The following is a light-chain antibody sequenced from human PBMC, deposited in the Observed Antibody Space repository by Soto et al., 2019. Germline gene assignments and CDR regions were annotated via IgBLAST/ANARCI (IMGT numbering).Light chain of an antibody. J-gene: IGLJ1*01. CDR2: DVS. CDR1: SSDVGGYND. V-gene: IGLV2-14*01. CDR3: SSYTRSSTLV. Sequence: QSALTQPASVSGSPGQSITISCTGTSSDVGGYNDVSWYQQHPGKAPKLMIYDVSNRPSGVSNRFSGSKSGNTASLTISGLQAEDEADYYCSSYTRSSTLVFGTGTKLTVL.